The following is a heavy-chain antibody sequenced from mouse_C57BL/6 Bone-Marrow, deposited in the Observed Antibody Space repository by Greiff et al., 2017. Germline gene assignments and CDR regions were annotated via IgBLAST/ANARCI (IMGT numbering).Heavy chain of an antibody. J-gene: IGHJ2*01. CDR1: GFTFSSYA. CDR2: ISDGGSYT. V-gene: IGHV5-4*01. CDR3: ARDSYYSNYRFDY. Sequence: EVQLVESGGGLVKPGGSLKLSCAASGFTFSSYAMSWVRQTPEKRLEWVATISDGGSYTYYPDNVKGRFTISRDNAKNNLYLQMSHLKSEDTAMYYCARDSYYSNYRFDYWGQGTTLTVSS. D-gene: IGHD2-5*01.